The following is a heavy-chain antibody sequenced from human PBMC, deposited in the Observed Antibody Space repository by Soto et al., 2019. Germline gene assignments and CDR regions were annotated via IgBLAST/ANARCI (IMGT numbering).Heavy chain of an antibody. Sequence: SETLSLTCTVSGGSISSSSYYWGWIRQPPGKGLEWIGTIYYSASTYYNPSLKSRVTISVDTSKNQFSLKLSSVTAADTAVYYCACGDYEWYFDLWGRGTLVTVSS. CDR3: ACGDYEWYFDL. CDR2: IYYSAST. D-gene: IGHD2-21*02. CDR1: GGSISSSSYY. V-gene: IGHV4-39*01. J-gene: IGHJ2*01.